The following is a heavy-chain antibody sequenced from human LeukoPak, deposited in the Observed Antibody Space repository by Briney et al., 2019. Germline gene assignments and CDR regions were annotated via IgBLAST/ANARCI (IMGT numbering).Heavy chain of an antibody. CDR2: IYHSGST. D-gene: IGHD6-13*01. V-gene: IGHV4-4*02. J-gene: IGHJ6*03. CDR3: ARGEPGTLYYYYYYMDV. CDR1: GGSISSSNW. Sequence: PSGTLSLTCAVSGGSISSSNWWSWVRQPPGKGLEWIGEIYHSGSTNYNPSLKSRVTISVDKSKNQFSLKLSSVTAADTAVYYCARGEPGTLYYYYYYMDVWGKGTTVTVSS.